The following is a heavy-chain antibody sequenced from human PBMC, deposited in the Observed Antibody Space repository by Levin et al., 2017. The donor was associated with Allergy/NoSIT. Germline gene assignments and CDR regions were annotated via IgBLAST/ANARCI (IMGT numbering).Heavy chain of an antibody. V-gene: IGHV1-2*03. CDR2: INPNSGDT. J-gene: IGHJ4*02. D-gene: IGHD3-10*01. CDR1: GYTFTDYY. Sequence: LAASVKVSCKASGYTFTDYYIHWVRQAPGQGLEWMGWINPNSGDTYFTQKFQGKVTVTRDTSISTAYMELSRLTFDDTAVYFCARGSGAYNWGQGTLVTVSS. CDR3: ARGSGAYN.